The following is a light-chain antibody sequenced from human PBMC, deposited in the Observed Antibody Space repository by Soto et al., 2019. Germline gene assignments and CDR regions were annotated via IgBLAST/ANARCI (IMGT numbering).Light chain of an antibody. J-gene: IGLJ1*01. CDR1: SSDVGAYDY. CDR2: EIN. CDR3: SSFAGSNNFPYV. V-gene: IGLV2-8*01. Sequence: QSALTQPDSVSGSPGQAITISCTGTSSDVGAYDYVSWYQQHPGKAPKLMIYEINKRPSGVPDRFSGSKSGNTASLTVSGLQAEDEADYYCSSFAGSNNFPYVFGTGTKV.